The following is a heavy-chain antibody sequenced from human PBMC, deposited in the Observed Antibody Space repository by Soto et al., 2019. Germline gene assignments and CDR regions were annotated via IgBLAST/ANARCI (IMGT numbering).Heavy chain of an antibody. CDR1: GFSLSTSGVG. Sequence: SGPTLVNPTQTLTLTCAFSGFSLSTSGVGVGWIRQPPGKALEWLSLIYWDDDKRYSPSLESRLTITKDTSKNQVVLTMTNMDPVDTATYFCAHRSGSYGRGKFDLWGQGIQVTVS. CDR2: IYWDDDK. J-gene: IGHJ5*02. D-gene: IGHD6-6*01. CDR3: AHRSGSYGRGKFDL. V-gene: IGHV2-5*02.